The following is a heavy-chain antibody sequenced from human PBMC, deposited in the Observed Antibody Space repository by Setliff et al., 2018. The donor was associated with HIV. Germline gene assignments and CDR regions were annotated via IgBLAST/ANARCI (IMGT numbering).Heavy chain of an antibody. CDR2: IYYSGST. CDR3: ASPGDSPFFDY. Sequence: NPSETLSLTCTVSGGSISSGGYYWSWVRQHPGKGLEWIGYIYYSGSTYYNPSLKSRVTISVDTSKNQFSLKLSSVTAADTAVYYCASPGDSPFFDYWGQGTLVTVSS. D-gene: IGHD3-16*01. J-gene: IGHJ4*02. V-gene: IGHV4-31*03. CDR1: GGSISSGGYY.